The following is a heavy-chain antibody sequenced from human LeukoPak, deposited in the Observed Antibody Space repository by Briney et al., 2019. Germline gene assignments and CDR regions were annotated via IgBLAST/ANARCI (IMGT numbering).Heavy chain of an antibody. CDR3: AKSGSSGPTYFDY. Sequence: PGGSLRLSCAASGFTFSSYAMSWVRQAPGKGLEWVSAISGSGGSTYYADSVKGRFTISRDNSKNTPYLQMYSLRAEDTAVYYCAKSGSSGPTYFDYWGQGTLVTVSS. D-gene: IGHD3-22*01. V-gene: IGHV3-23*01. CDR2: ISGSGGST. J-gene: IGHJ4*02. CDR1: GFTFSSYA.